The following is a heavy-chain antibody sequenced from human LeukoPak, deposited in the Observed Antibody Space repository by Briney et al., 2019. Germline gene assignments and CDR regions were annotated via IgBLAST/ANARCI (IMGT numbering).Heavy chain of an antibody. D-gene: IGHD5-24*01. J-gene: IGHJ4*02. Sequence: ASVKVSCKASGGTFSSYAISWVRQAPGQGLEWMGGIIPIFGTANYAQKFQGRVTITADESTSTAYMELSSLRSEDTAVYYCVSSGTVFGGYNSQPTFDYWGQGTLVTVSS. CDR3: VSSGTVFGGYNSQPTFDY. V-gene: IGHV1-69*13. CDR1: GGTFSSYA. CDR2: IIPIFGTA.